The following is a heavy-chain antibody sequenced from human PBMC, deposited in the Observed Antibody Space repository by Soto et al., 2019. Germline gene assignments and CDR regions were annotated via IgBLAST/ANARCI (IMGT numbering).Heavy chain of an antibody. CDR2: IYYSGST. D-gene: IGHD3-22*01. V-gene: IGHV4-59*01. J-gene: IGHJ4*02. Sequence: PSETLSLTCPVSGGTISSYYWSWIRQPPGKGLEWIGYIYYSGSTNYNPSLKSRVTISVDTSKNQFSLKLSSVTAADTAVYYCARGGTYYYDSSGYFGYWGQGTLVTVSS. CDR1: GGTISSYY. CDR3: ARGGTYYYDSSGYFGY.